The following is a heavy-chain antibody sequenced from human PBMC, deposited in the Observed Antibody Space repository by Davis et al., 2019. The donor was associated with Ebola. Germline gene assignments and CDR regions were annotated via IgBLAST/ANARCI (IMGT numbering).Heavy chain of an antibody. CDR2: IYYSGST. D-gene: IGHD2-8*02. CDR3: ARAGGISVYGMDV. V-gene: IGHV4-59*12. Sequence: SETLSLTCTVSGGSISSYYWSWIRQPPGKGLEWIGYIYYSGSTNYNPSLKSRVSISVDTSKNQFSLKLSSVTAADTAVYYCARAGGISVYGMDVWGQGTTVTVSS. CDR1: GGSISSYY. J-gene: IGHJ6*02.